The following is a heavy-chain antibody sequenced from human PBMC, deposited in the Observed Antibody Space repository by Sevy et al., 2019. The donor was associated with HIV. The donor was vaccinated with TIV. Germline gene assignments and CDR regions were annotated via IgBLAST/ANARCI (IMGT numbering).Heavy chain of an antibody. Sequence: ASVKVSCKASGYTFTSYAMNWVRQAPGQGLEWMGWINTNTGNPTYAQGFTGRFVFSLDTSVRTAYVQISSLKAEDTAVYYCARPFWRGHIRPYYYYGMDVWGQGTTVTVSS. CDR2: INTNTGNP. J-gene: IGHJ6*02. V-gene: IGHV7-4-1*02. CDR1: GYTFTSYA. CDR3: ARPFWRGHIRPYYYYGMDV. D-gene: IGHD3-3*01.